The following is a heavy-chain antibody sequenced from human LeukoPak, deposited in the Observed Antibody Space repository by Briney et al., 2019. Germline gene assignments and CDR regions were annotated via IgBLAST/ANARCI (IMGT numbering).Heavy chain of an antibody. CDR1: GFTFSNAW. CDR3: TMHYYGSGSYNSFDY. J-gene: IGHJ4*02. Sequence: GGSLRLSCAASGFTFSNAWMSWVRQAPGKGLEWVGRIKNKTDGGTTDYAAPVKGRFTISRDDSKNTLYLQMNSLKTEDTAVYYCTMHYYGSGSYNSFDYWGQGTLVTVSS. CDR2: IKNKTDGGTT. D-gene: IGHD3-10*01. V-gene: IGHV3-15*01.